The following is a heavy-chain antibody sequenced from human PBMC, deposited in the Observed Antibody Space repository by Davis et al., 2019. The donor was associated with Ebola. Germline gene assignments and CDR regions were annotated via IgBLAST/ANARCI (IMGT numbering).Heavy chain of an antibody. J-gene: IGHJ5*02. CDR1: GGSISSYY. Sequence: SETLSLTCTVSGGSISSYYWSWIRQPPGKGLEWIGYIYYSGSTYYNPSLKSRVTISVDTSKNQFSLKLRSVTAADTAVYYCARVGYDFWSGYYSANWFDPWGQGTLVTVSS. CDR2: IYYSGST. D-gene: IGHD3-3*01. CDR3: ARVGYDFWSGYYSANWFDP. V-gene: IGHV4-59*12.